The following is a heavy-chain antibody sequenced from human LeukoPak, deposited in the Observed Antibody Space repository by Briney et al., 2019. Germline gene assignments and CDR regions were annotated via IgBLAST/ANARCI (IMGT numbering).Heavy chain of an antibody. V-gene: IGHV1-69-2*01. CDR1: GYTFTDYY. CDR3: TTDRVDRSFDL. CDR2: IDAEDGET. J-gene: IGHJ6*04. D-gene: IGHD3-10*01. Sequence: APVKVSCKASGYTFTDYYMHWVKYAPGKGLEWVGRIDAEDGETIYAEKFQGRVTIRADTSTDTAYMELTSLRSEDTAVYYCTTDRVDRSFDLWGKGTAVSVSS.